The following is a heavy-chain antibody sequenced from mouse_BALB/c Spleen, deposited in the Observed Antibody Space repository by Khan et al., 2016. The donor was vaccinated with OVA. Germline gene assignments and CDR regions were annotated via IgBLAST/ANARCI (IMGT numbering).Heavy chain of an antibody. J-gene: IGHJ4*01. V-gene: IGHV1S41*01. CDR1: GYTFTSYW. CDR3: ARSNYYGSGLYAMDY. D-gene: IGHD1-1*01. CDR2: ISPGSGSP. Sequence: DLVKPGASVKLSCKASGYTFTSYWINWIKQRPGQGLEWIGHISPGSGSPYYNDIFTVKANMTVDTYSTTAYIQLSSLSYEEAAVYVCARSNYYGSGLYAMDYWGQGTSVTVSS.